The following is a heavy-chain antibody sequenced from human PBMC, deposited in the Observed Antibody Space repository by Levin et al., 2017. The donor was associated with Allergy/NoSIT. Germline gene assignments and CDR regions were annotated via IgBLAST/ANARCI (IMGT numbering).Heavy chain of an antibody. CDR2: ISTSGDSTHFT. V-gene: IGHV3-23*01. CDR3: AKDFTVASYDAFDI. D-gene: IGHD5-12*01. J-gene: IGHJ3*02. CDR1: GFTFSNFV. Sequence: GGSLRLSCAASGFTFSNFVMNWVRQAPGKGLEWVSAISTSGDSTHFTYYADSVKGRSTISRDNSKYILYLQMNSLSADDSALYYCAKDFTVASYDAFDIWAQGTMVPISS.